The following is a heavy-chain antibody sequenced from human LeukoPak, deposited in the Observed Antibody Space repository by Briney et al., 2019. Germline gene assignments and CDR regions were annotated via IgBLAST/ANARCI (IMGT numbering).Heavy chain of an antibody. CDR2: IREDGSEK. Sequence: PGGSLRLSGAASGFTCSSSWMTWVRQAPGKGLEWVASIREDGSEKTSVDSVKGRFTISRDNAKNSLYVQMNSLRADDTAVYYCAKDRPTVYSSSWLHFLDSWGQGTLVTVSS. CDR1: GFTCSSSW. V-gene: IGHV3-7*03. J-gene: IGHJ4*02. CDR3: AKDRPTVYSSSWLHFLDS. D-gene: IGHD6-13*01.